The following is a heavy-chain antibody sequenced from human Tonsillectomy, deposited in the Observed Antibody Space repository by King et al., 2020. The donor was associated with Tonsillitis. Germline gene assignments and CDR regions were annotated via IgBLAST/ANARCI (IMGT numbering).Heavy chain of an antibody. D-gene: IGHD2-8*02. CDR2: IKSKTDGGTT. V-gene: IGHV3-15*01. Sequence: VQLVESGGGLVKPGGSLRLSCAASGFTFSNAWMSWVRQAPGKGLEWVGRIKSKTDGGTTDYAAPVKGRFTISRDDSKNTVYLQMNSLKTEDTAVYYCTAPHQSLTGNSYYYGMDVWGQGTTVSVSS. J-gene: IGHJ6*02. CDR1: GFTFSNAW. CDR3: TAPHQSLTGNSYYYGMDV.